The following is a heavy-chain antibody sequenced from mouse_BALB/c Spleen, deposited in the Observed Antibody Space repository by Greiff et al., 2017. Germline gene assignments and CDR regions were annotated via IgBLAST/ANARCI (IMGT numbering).Heavy chain of an antibody. J-gene: IGHJ4*01. Sequence: VQLQQSGTVLARPGASVKMSCKASGYTFTSYWMHWVKQRPGQGLEWIGAIYPGNSDTSYNQKFKGKAKLTAVTSTSTAYMELSSLTNEDSAVYYCTRSGYYYGKNAMDYWGQGTSVTVSS. CDR3: TRSGYYYGKNAMDY. V-gene: IGHV1-5*01. CDR2: IYPGNSDT. D-gene: IGHD1-1*01. CDR1: GYTFTSYW.